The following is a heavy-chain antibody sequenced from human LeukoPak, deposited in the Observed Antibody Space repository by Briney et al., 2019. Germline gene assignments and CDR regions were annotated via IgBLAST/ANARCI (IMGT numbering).Heavy chain of an antibody. J-gene: IGHJ4*02. CDR3: TKEEYSGSLLTLDY. CDR2: SSGGDGST. V-gene: IGHV3-23*01. CDR1: GFTFSSYA. D-gene: IGHD1-26*01. Sequence: GGSLRLSCTTSGFTFSSYALSWVRQAPGKGLEWVSASSGGDGSTYYADSVKGRFTISRDNSKNTLYLQLNSLSAEDTAVYYCTKEEYSGSLLTLDYWGQGTLVTVSS.